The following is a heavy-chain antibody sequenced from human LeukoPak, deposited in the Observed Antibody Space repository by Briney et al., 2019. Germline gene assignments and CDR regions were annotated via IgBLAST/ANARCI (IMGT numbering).Heavy chain of an antibody. CDR3: ARVRGGLVVPAAILNY. V-gene: IGHV1-2*06. D-gene: IGHD2-2*02. CDR2: INPNSGGT. CDR1: GYTFTGYY. Sequence: ASVKVSCKASGYTFTGYYMHWVRQAPGQGLEWMGRINPNSGGTNYAQKFQGRVTMTRDTSISTAYMELSRLRSDDTAVYYCARVRGGLVVPAAILNYWGQGTLVTVSS. J-gene: IGHJ4*02.